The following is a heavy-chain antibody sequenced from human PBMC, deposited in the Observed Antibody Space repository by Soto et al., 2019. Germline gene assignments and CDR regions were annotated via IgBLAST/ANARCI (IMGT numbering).Heavy chain of an antibody. CDR3: ARDLYYYDSSGYYSVGY. CDR2: INPSGGST. Sequence: GASVKVSCKASGYTFTSYYMHWVRQAPGQGLEWMGIINPSGGSTSYAQKFQGRVTMTRDTSTSTVYMELSSLRSEDTAVYNCARDLYYYDSSGYYSVGYWGQGTLVTVSS. CDR1: GYTFTSYY. D-gene: IGHD3-22*01. J-gene: IGHJ4*02. V-gene: IGHV1-46*03.